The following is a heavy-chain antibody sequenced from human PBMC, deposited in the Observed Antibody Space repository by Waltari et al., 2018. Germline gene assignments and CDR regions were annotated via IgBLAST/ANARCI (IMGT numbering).Heavy chain of an antibody. V-gene: IGHV1-69*13. D-gene: IGHD2-15*01. CDR3: ARSRIFCSGGSCYSLGWFDP. CDR2: IIPIFGTA. J-gene: IGHJ5*02. CDR1: GGTFSSYA. Sequence: QVQLVQSGAEVKKPGSSVKVSCKASGGTFSSYAISWVRQAPGQGRGWMGGIIPIFGTANYAQKFQGRVTITADESTSTAYMELSSLRSEDTAVYYCARSRIFCSGGSCYSLGWFDPWGQGTLVTVSS.